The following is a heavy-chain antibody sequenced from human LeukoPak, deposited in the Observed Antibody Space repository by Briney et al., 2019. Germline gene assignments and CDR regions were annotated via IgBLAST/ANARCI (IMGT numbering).Heavy chain of an antibody. CDR1: GGSISSYY. Sequence: PSETLSLNCTVSGGSISSYYWNWIRQPPGEGLEWIGYVYYSGSTNYNPSLKSRVTISVDTSKNQFSLNLTSVTAADAAVYYCARAAYIGTTYYYYYMDVWGKGTTVTVSS. D-gene: IGHD1-26*01. CDR2: VYYSGST. J-gene: IGHJ6*03. CDR3: ARAAYIGTTYYYYYMDV. V-gene: IGHV4-59*01.